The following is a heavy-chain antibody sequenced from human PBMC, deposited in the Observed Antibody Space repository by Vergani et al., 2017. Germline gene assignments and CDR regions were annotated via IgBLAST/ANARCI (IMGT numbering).Heavy chain of an antibody. Sequence: QVQLVESGGGVVQPGRSLRLSCAASGFTFSSYGMHWVRQAPGKGLEWVAVISYDGSNKYYADSVKGRFTISRDNSKNTLYLQMNSLRAEDTAVYYCAKDPGEAVGGAPWGQGTVVTVSS. V-gene: IGHV3-30*18. CDR3: AKDPGEAVGGAP. J-gene: IGHJ5*02. CDR2: ISYDGSNK. CDR1: GFTFSSYG. D-gene: IGHD6-19*01.